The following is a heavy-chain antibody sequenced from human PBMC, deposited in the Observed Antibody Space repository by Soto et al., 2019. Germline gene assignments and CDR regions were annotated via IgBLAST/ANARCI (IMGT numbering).Heavy chain of an antibody. D-gene: IGHD6-6*01. CDR1: GFTFSSYG. Sequence: GGSLRLSCAASGFTFSSYGMHWVRQAPGKGLEWVAVISYDGSNKYYADSVKGRFTISRDNSKNTLYLQMNSLRAEDTAVYYCAKDLGGIAARTGYYYYRMDVWGQGTTVTVSS. CDR2: ISYDGSNK. CDR3: AKDLGGIAARTGYYYYRMDV. V-gene: IGHV3-30*18. J-gene: IGHJ6*02.